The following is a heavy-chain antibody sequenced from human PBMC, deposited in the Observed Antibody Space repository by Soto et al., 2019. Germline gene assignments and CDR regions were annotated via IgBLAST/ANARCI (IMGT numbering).Heavy chain of an antibody. CDR3: AREGYYDSSGFRRTPYFDY. CDR2: ISYDGSNK. D-gene: IGHD3-22*01. CDR1: GFTFSSYA. V-gene: IGHV3-30-3*01. J-gene: IGHJ4*02. Sequence: GGSLRLSCAASGFTFSSYAMHWVRQAPGKGLEWVAVISYDGSNKYYADSVKGRFTISRDNSKNTLYLQMNSLRAEDTAVYYCAREGYYDSSGFRRTPYFDYWGQGTLVTVSS.